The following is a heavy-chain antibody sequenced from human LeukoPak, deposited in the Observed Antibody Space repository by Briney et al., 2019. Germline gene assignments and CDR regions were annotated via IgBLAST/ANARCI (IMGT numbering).Heavy chain of an antibody. CDR1: TGSISSNSYY. CDR3: ARTHMIRGVTPVYTMDV. V-gene: IGHV4-39*07. Sequence: SETLSLTCTVSTGSISSNSYYWGWIRQPPGKGLEWIGSIYYSGSTSYNPSLESRVTISVDTSKNQFSLKLSSVTAADTAVYYCARTHMIRGVTPVYTMDVWGQGTTVTVSS. J-gene: IGHJ6*02. CDR2: IYYSGST. D-gene: IGHD3-10*01.